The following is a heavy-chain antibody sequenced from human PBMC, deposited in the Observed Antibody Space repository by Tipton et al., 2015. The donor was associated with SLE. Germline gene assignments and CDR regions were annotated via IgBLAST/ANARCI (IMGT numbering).Heavy chain of an antibody. V-gene: IGHV4-34*01. CDR1: GGSFSGYY. Sequence: LRLSCAVYGGSFSGYYWSWIRQPPGKGLEWIGEINHSGSTNYNPSLKSRATISVDTSKNQFSLKLSSVTAADTAVYYCARGRDIVVVPASWFDPWGQGTLVTVSS. D-gene: IGHD2-2*01. J-gene: IGHJ5*02. CDR2: INHSGST. CDR3: ARGRDIVVVPASWFDP.